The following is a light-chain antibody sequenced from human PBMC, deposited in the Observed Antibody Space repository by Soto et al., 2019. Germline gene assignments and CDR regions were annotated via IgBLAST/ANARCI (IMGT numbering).Light chain of an antibody. J-gene: IGKJ5*01. CDR1: QSLLHSNGYNY. CDR3: MQALPTSIT. CDR2: LGS. V-gene: IGKV2-28*01. Sequence: DIVMTQSPLSLPVTPGEPASISCRSSQSLLHSNGYNYLDWYLQKPGQSPQLLIYLGSNRASGVPDRFSGSGSGTDFTLKLSRVEAEDVGVYYCMQALPTSITFGQGTRLEIK.